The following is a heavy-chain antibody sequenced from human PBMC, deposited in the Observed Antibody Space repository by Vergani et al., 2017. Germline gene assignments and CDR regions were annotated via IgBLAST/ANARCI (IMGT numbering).Heavy chain of an antibody. Sequence: QVQLVQSGAEVKKPGASVKVSCKASGYTFTGYYMHWVRQAPGQGLEWMGGIIPIFGTANYAQKFQGRVTITADEFTSTAYMELSSLRSEDTAVYYCASSYCGGDCYSYEYFQHWGQGTLVTVSS. V-gene: IGHV1-69*01. CDR2: IIPIFGTA. J-gene: IGHJ1*01. CDR1: GYTFTGYY. D-gene: IGHD2-21*02. CDR3: ASSYCGGDCYSYEYFQH.